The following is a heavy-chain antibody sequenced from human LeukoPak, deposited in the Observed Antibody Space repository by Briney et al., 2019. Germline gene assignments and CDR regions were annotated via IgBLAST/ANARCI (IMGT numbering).Heavy chain of an antibody. D-gene: IGHD7-27*01. J-gene: IGHJ3*02. CDR1: GFTFSDYY. CDR3: ASSGFNGAFDI. V-gene: IGHV3-11*01. Sequence: GGSLRLSCAASGFTFSDYYMSWIRQAPGKGLEWVSYISSSGSTIYYADAVKGRFTISRHNAKTSLYLKMNSPRAEDTAVYYCASSGFNGAFDIWGQGTMVTVSS. CDR2: ISSSGSTI.